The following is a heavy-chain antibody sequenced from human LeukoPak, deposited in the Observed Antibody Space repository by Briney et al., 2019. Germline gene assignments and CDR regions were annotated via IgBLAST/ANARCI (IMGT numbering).Heavy chain of an antibody. J-gene: IGHJ4*02. CDR3: ARDREYPNKKGSLWFGELLYFDY. Sequence: PGGSLRLSCAASGFTFSSYSMNWVRQAPGKGLEWVSSISSSSSYIYYADSVKGRFTISRDNAKNSLYLQMNSLRAEDTAVYYCARDREYPNKKGSLWFGELLYFDYWGQGTLVTVSS. D-gene: IGHD3-10*01. CDR2: ISSSSSYI. V-gene: IGHV3-21*01. CDR1: GFTFSSYS.